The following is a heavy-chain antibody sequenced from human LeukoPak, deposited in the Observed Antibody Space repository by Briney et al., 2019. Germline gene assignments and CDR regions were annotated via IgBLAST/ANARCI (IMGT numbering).Heavy chain of an antibody. J-gene: IGHJ6*02. V-gene: IGHV3-30-3*01. CDR2: ISYDGSNK. CDR1: GFTFSSYA. D-gene: IGHD2-15*01. Sequence: PGGSLRLSCAASGFTFSSYAMHWVRQAPGKGLEWVAVISYDGSNKYYADSVKGRFTISRDNSKNTLYLQMNSLRAEDTAVYYCAREKVPPEGPKVVAATVYYYGMDVWGQGTTVTVSS. CDR3: AREKVPPEGPKVVAATVYYYGMDV.